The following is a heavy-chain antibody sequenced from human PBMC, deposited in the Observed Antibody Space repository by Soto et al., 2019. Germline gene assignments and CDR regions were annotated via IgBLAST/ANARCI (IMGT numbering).Heavy chain of an antibody. J-gene: IGHJ6*02. D-gene: IGHD3-10*01. CDR3: ARDRAYYYGSGSYYGRDV. Sequence: SSVKVSCKASGYTFTSYDINWVRQATGQGLEWMGWMNPNSGNTGYAQKFQGRVTMTRNTSISTAHMELSSLRSEDTAVYYCARDRAYYYGSGSYYGRDVWGQGTKVTVSS. CDR2: MNPNSGNT. CDR1: GYTFTSYD. V-gene: IGHV1-8*01.